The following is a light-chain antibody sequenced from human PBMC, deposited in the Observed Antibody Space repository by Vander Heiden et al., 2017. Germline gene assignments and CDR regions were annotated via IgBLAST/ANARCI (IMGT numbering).Light chain of an antibody. Sequence: QSVLTQPPSLSGAPGQRVTIPCTGSSSNIGAGYDVHWYQQLPETAPKLLIYGNSNRPSGVPDRFSGSKSGTSASLAITGLQAEDEADYYCQSYDSSLSGWVFGGGTKLTVL. CDR3: QSYDSSLSGWV. J-gene: IGLJ3*02. V-gene: IGLV1-40*01. CDR2: GNS. CDR1: SSNIGAGYD.